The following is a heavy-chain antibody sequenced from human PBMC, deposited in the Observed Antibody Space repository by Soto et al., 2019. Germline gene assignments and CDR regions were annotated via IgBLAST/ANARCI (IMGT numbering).Heavy chain of an antibody. J-gene: IGHJ6*02. D-gene: IGHD6-13*01. CDR3: ARVVVAAAAGGSYGTDV. CDR2: INPNSGGT. CDR1: GYTFTGYY. Sequence: ASVKVSCKASGYTFTGYYMHWVRQAPGQGLEWMGWINPNSGGTNYAQKFQGRVTMTRDTSISTAYMELSRLRSDDTAVYYCARVVVAAAAGGSYGTDVWGQGTTVTVSS. V-gene: IGHV1-2*02.